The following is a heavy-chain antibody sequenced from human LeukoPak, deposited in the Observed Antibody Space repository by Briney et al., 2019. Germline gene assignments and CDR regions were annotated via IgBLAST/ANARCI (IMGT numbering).Heavy chain of an antibody. Sequence: GRSLRLSCAASGFTFDDYAMHWVRQAPGKGLEWVSGISWNSGSIGYADSAKGRFTISRDNAKNSLYLQMNSLRAEDTALYYCAKDIRRGSSSWYGWNDYWGQGTLVTVSS. CDR1: GFTFDDYA. CDR3: AKDIRRGSSSWYGWNDY. V-gene: IGHV3-9*01. CDR2: ISWNSGSI. D-gene: IGHD6-13*01. J-gene: IGHJ4*02.